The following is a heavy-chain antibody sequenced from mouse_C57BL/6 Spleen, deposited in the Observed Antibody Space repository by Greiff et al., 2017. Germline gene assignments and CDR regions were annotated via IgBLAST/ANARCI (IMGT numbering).Heavy chain of an antibody. J-gene: IGHJ2*01. CDR3: ARWLYDYDEVFDY. CDR1: GYTFTDYN. CDR2: INSNNGGT. V-gene: IGHV1-22*01. D-gene: IGHD2-4*01. Sequence: EVQLQESGPELVKPGASVKMSCKASGYTFTDYNMHWVKQSHGKSLEWIGYINSNNGGTSYNQKFKGKATLTVNKSSSTAYMELRSLASEDSAVYYCARWLYDYDEVFDYWGQGTTLTVSS.